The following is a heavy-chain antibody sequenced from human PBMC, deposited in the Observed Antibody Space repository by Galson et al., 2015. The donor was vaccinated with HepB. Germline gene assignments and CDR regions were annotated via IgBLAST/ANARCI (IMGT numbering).Heavy chain of an antibody. V-gene: IGHV4-28*01. CDR2: IYYSGST. D-gene: IGHD3-10*01. Sequence: TQTLTCAVSGYSISSSNWWGWIRQPPGKGLEWIGYIYYSGSTYYNPSLKSRVTMSVDTSKNQFSLKLSSVTAVDTAVYYCARMTYGSGRWWFDPWGQGTLVTVSS. J-gene: IGHJ5*02. CDR3: ARMTYGSGRWWFDP. CDR1: GYSISSSNW.